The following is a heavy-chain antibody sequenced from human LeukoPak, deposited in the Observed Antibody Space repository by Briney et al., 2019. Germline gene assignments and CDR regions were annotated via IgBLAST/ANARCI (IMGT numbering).Heavy chain of an antibody. D-gene: IGHD6-19*01. CDR2: ISAYNGNT. CDR1: GYTFTSYG. V-gene: IGHV1-18*01. Sequence: GASVTVSCKASGYTFTSYGISWVRQAPGQGLEWMGWISAYNGNTNYAQKLQGRVTMTTDTSTSTAYMELRSLRSDDTAVYYCARVVAVAGTDMEDYWGQGTLVTVSS. CDR3: ARVVAVAGTDMEDY. J-gene: IGHJ4*02.